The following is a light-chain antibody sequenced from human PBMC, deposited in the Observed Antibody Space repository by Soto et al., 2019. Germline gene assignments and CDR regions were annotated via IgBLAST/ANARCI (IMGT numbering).Light chain of an antibody. J-gene: IGKJ1*01. Sequence: DIQMTQSPCSLSASVVGRFTITCLTSQNIFSYLNWYQQKAGQAPKPLIHSASTLESGVPSRFSGGGSGTDFTLTISGLQPEDFATYFCHQSYRTVWPFGQGTKVDIK. CDR3: HQSYRTVWP. CDR1: QNIFSY. CDR2: SAS. V-gene: IGKV1-39*01.